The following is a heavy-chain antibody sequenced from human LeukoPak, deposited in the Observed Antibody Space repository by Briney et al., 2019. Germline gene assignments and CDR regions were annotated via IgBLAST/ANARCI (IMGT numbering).Heavy chain of an antibody. CDR1: GGSFSGYY. J-gene: IGHJ4*02. D-gene: IGHD6-19*01. CDR2: VYYSGTT. CDR3: ARGTLYSGWSYYFDD. Sequence: SSETLSLTCAVYGGSFSGYYWSWIRQPPGKALEWIGSVYYSGTTSSNPSLKSRVTISVDMSKNEFSLRLRSVTAADTAMYYCARGTLYSGWSYYFDDWGQGNQVTVSS. V-gene: IGHV4-34*01.